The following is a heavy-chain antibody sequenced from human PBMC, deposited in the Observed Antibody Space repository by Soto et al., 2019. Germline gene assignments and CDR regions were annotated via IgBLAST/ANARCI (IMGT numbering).Heavy chain of an antibody. CDR1: GGTFSSYA. CDR3: ARKVAAAGKGYFDY. CDR2: IIPIFGTA. J-gene: IGHJ4*02. V-gene: IGHV1-69*13. Sequence: SVKVSCKASGGTFSSYAISWVRQAPGQGPEWMGGIIPIFGTANYAQKFQGRVTITADESTSTAYMELSSLRSEDTAVYYCARKVAAAGKGYFDYWGQGTLVTVSS. D-gene: IGHD6-13*01.